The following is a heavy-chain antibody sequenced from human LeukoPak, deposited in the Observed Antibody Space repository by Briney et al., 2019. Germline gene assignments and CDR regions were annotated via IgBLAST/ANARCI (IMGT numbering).Heavy chain of an antibody. Sequence: PGGSLRLSCAASEFTFSSYNMNWVRQAPGKGLEWVSSISSSSKYIYYADSVKGRFTISRDNAKNSLYLQMNSLRAEDTAVYYCATLVRGYERLNYYMDVWGKGTTVTVSS. V-gene: IGHV3-21*01. CDR2: ISSSSKYI. CDR1: EFTFSSYN. J-gene: IGHJ6*03. CDR3: ATLVRGYERLNYYMDV. D-gene: IGHD5-12*01.